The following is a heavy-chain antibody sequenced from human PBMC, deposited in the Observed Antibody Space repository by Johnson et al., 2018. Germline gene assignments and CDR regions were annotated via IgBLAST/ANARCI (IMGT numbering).Heavy chain of an antibody. J-gene: IGHJ6*02. CDR2: IWYDGSNK. D-gene: IGHD4-17*01. CDR1: GFTFSSYG. CDR3: AGGALYNDYGDYNYYYYGMDV. Sequence: QVQLVESGGGVVQPGRSLRLSCAASGFTFSSYGMHWVRQAPGKGLEWVAVIWYDGSNKYYADSVKGRFTISRDNSKNTLYLQMNSLRAEGTAGCYCAGGALYNDYGDYNYYYYGMDVGGQGTTVTVS. V-gene: IGHV3-33*01.